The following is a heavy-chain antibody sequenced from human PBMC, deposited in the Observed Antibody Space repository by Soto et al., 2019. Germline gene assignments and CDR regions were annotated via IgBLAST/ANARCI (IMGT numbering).Heavy chain of an antibody. V-gene: IGHV3-23*01. CDR3: AKDRYDFWSGSPRSHFDY. J-gene: IGHJ4*02. CDR1: GFTFSSYA. CDR2: ISGSGGST. D-gene: IGHD3-3*01. Sequence: PGGSLRLSCAASGFTFSSYAMSWVRQAPGKGLEWVSAISGSGGSTYYADSVKGRFTISKDNSKNTLYLQMNSLRAEDTAVYYCAKDRYDFWSGSPRSHFDYWGQGTLVTVSS.